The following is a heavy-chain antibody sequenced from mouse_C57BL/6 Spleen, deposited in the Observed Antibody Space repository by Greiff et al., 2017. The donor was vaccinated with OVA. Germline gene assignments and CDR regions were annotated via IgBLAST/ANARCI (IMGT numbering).Heavy chain of an antibody. J-gene: IGHJ4*01. D-gene: IGHD2-1*01. CDR1: GYTFTDYE. CDR3: TTPYGKYYAMDY. Sequence: QVQLKESGAELVRPGASVTLSCKASGYTFTDYEMHWVKQTPVHGLEWIGAIDPETGGTAYNQKFKGKAILTADKSSSTAYMELRSLTSEDSAVYYCTTPYGKYYAMDYWGQGTSVTVSS. CDR2: IDPETGGT. V-gene: IGHV1-15*01.